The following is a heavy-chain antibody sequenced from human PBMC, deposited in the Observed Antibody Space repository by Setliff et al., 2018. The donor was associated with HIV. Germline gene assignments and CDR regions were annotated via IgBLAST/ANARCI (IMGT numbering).Heavy chain of an antibody. CDR2: IYTSGST. Sequence: PSETLSLTCTVSGGSISSGNYYWSWIRQPAGKGLEWIGRIYTSGSTKYNPSLKRRVTISVDTSKNQFSLKLNSVTAADTAVYYCARDVPWGDYYYYMDVWGKGTTVTVSS. CDR3: ARDVPWGDYYYYMDV. J-gene: IGHJ6*03. D-gene: IGHD3-16*01. CDR1: GGSISSGNYY. V-gene: IGHV4-61*02.